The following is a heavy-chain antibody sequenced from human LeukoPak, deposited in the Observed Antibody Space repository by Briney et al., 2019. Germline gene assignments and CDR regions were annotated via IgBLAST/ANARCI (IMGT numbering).Heavy chain of an antibody. CDR3: ARHVSGRSGYYYVFDY. CDR1: GGSISSYY. D-gene: IGHD3-22*01. J-gene: IGHJ4*02. V-gene: IGHV4-59*08. Sequence: SETLSLTCTVSGGSISSYYWSWIRQPPGKGLGWIGYIYYSGSTNYNPSLKSRVTISVDTSKNQFSLKLSSVTAADTAVYYCARHVSGRSGYYYVFDYWGQGTLVTVSS. CDR2: IYYSGST.